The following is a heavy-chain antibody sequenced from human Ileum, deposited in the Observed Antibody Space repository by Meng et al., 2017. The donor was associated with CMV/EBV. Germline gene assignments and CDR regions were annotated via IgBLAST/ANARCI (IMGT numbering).Heavy chain of an antibody. Sequence: QVQLLEPGPGLVKPSQTLSLTCTVSGGSITSGNYYWSWIRQPPGRGLEWIGYIYYSGSPYYKPSLKSRVTISLDTSKNQFSLNLRSVTATDSAVYYCVRQVVAASFDYWGQGALVTVSS. V-gene: IGHV4-30-4*08. J-gene: IGHJ4*02. CDR1: GGSITSGNYY. CDR2: IYYSGSP. D-gene: IGHD2-15*01. CDR3: VRQVVAASFDY.